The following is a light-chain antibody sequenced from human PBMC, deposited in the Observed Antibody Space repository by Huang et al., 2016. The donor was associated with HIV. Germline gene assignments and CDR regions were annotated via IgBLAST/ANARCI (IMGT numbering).Light chain of an antibody. CDR1: QSVGAY. J-gene: IGKJ4*01. V-gene: IGKV3-11*01. Sequence: LTQSPSIVSLSLGGTGTLSCKASQSVGAYVAWYQQIPGQSPRLLLYDTSHRAAVIPTRFSGSGSGTDFTLTISGLESGDLGVFYCQQRSTWPLTFGGGTKVA. CDR3: QQRSTWPLT. CDR2: DTS.